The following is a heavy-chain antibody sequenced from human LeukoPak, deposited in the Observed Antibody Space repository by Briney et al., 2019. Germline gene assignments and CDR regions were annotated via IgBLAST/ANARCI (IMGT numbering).Heavy chain of an antibody. CDR2: INPNSGGT. Sequence: ASVKVSCKASGYTLTDYYMHWVRQAPGQGLEWMGWINPNSGGTNYAQKFQGRVTMTRDTSISTAYMELSRLGSDDTAVYYCARDVEGVDYWGQGALVTVSS. CDR3: ARDVEGVDY. V-gene: IGHV1-2*02. J-gene: IGHJ4*02. D-gene: IGHD2-8*01. CDR1: GYTLTDYY.